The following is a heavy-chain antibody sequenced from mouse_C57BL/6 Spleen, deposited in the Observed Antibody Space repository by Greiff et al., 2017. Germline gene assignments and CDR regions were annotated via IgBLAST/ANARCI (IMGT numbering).Heavy chain of an antibody. Sequence: QVQLQQSGAELVRPGSSVKLSCKASGYTFTSYWMHWVKQRPIQGLEWIGNIDPSDSETHYNQKFKDKATLTVDKSSSTAYMQLSSLTSEDSAVYYCASFFTTPVARGYFDVWGTGTTVTVSS. CDR1: GYTFTSYW. CDR2: IDPSDSET. D-gene: IGHD1-1*01. V-gene: IGHV1-52*01. CDR3: ASFFTTPVARGYFDV. J-gene: IGHJ1*03.